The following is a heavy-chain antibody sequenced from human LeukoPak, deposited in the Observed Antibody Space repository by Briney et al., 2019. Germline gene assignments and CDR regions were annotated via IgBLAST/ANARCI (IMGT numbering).Heavy chain of an antibody. Sequence: GGSLRLSCEASGFTFSIYDMYWVRQAPGKGLECVASISRNSGDYTYYADSVKGRFTISRDNSKNTLYLQMNSLRAEDTAVYYCANEEDPDWGQGTLVTVSS. CDR3: ANEEDPD. V-gene: IGHV3-23*01. CDR1: GFTFSIYD. J-gene: IGHJ4*02. CDR2: ISRNSGDYT.